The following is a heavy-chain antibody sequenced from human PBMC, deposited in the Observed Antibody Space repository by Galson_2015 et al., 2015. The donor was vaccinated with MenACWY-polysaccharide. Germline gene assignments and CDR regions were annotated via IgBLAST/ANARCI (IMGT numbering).Heavy chain of an antibody. CDR2: IRYDGSNK. CDR1: GFTFSSYG. J-gene: IGHJ4*02. Sequence: SLRLSCAASGFTFSSYGMHWVRQAPGKGLEWVAFIRYDGSNKYYADSVKGRFTISRDNSKNTLYLQMNSLRAGDTAVYYCAKDAYSSGWYFDYWGQGTLVTVSS. CDR3: AKDAYSSGWYFDY. D-gene: IGHD6-19*01. V-gene: IGHV3-30*02.